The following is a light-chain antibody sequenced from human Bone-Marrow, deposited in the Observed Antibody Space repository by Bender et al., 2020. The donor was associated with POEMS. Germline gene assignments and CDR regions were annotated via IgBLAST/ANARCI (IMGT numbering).Light chain of an antibody. J-gene: IGLJ3*02. V-gene: IGLV3-25*03. Sequence: SYVLTQPPSVSVSPGQTARITCSGDALPQQYAYWYQQKAGQAPVLVIYKDSERPSGIPERFSGSSSGTTVTLTISGVQAEDEADYHCQSTDTSGAWVFGGGTKLTVL. CDR2: KDS. CDR1: ALPQQY. CDR3: QSTDTSGAWV.